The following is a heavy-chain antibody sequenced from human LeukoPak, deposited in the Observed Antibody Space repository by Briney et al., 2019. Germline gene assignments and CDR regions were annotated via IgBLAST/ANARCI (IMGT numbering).Heavy chain of an antibody. D-gene: IGHD3-10*01. CDR2: ISYDGSNE. CDR3: ARVEGSGSYYYSFNY. CDR1: GFTLGTYA. Sequence: GGSLRLSCAASGFTLGTYAMHWVRQAPGKGLEWVALISYDGSNEYYSESVKGRFTISRDNSKNTLYLQMNSLRREDTAVYYCARVEGSGSYYYSFNYWGQGTLVTVSS. V-gene: IGHV3-30*04. J-gene: IGHJ4*02.